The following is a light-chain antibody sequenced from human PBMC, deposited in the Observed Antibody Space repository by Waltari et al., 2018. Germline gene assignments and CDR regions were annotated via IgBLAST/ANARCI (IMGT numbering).Light chain of an antibody. J-gene: IGKJ2*01. CDR2: GAS. CDR3: QQYGSSPPHLYT. Sequence: EIVLTQSPGTLSLSPGERATLSCRASQSVSSSYLAGYQQKPGQAPSLLIYGASSRATGIPDRFSGSGSGTDFTLTISRLEPEDFAVYYCQQYGSSPPHLYTFGQGTKLEIK. CDR1: QSVSSSY. V-gene: IGKV3-20*01.